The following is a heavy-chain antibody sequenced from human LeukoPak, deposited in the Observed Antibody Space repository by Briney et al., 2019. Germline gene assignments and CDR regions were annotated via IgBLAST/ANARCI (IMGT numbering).Heavy chain of an antibody. Sequence: AGGSLRPSCAASGFTFSSYWMSWVRQAPGKGLEWVANIKQDGSEKYYVDSVKGRSTISRDNAKNSLYLQMNSLRAEDTAVYYCARDDPDYYGSDMDVWGKGTTVTVSS. CDR1: GFTFSSYW. D-gene: IGHD3-10*01. CDR2: IKQDGSEK. V-gene: IGHV3-7*01. CDR3: ARDDPDYYGSDMDV. J-gene: IGHJ6*03.